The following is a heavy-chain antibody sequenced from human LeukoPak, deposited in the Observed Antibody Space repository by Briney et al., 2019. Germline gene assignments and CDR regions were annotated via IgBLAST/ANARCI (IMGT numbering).Heavy chain of an antibody. D-gene: IGHD3-10*01. Sequence: GASVKVSCKASGYTFTGYYMHWVRQAPGQGLEWMGWINPNSGGTNYAQKFQGRVTMTRDTSISTAYMELSSLRSEDTAVYYCARSFGSGSYLSSFDYWGQGPLVTVSS. CDR2: INPNSGGT. CDR3: ARSFGSGSYLSSFDY. V-gene: IGHV1-2*02. J-gene: IGHJ4*02. CDR1: GYTFTGYY.